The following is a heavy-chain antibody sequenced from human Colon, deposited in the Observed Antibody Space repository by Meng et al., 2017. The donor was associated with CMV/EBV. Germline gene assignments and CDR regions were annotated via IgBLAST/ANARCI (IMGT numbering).Heavy chain of an antibody. J-gene: IGHJ5*02. V-gene: IGHV4-61*02. CDR3: ARGGADWFDP. CDR1: GASINSGTSY. D-gene: IGHD3-16*01. Sequence: QVRLQESGPGLVKPSQTLSLTRTASGASINSGTSYWSWIRQPAGGGLQWIGRIYTNGNTTYNPSLKSRVTMSIDTSKSHFSLNLMSVTAADTAVYYCARGGADWFDPWGQGILVTVSS. CDR2: IYTNGNT.